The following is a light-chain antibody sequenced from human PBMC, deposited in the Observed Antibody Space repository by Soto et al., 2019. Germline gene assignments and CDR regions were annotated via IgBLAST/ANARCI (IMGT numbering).Light chain of an antibody. J-gene: IGLJ1*01. Sequence: QLVLTQPASVSGSPGQSITISCTGTSSDVGGYKYVSWYQQHPGKAPKLMIYDVSSRPSGVSNRFSGSKSGNTASLTISGLQAEDEADYYCSSYTSSTTLDFGTGTKLTVL. CDR3: SSYTSSTTLD. V-gene: IGLV2-14*01. CDR1: SSDVGGYKY. CDR2: DVS.